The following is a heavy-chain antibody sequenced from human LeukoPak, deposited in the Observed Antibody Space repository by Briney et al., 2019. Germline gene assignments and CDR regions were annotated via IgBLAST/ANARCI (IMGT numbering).Heavy chain of an antibody. J-gene: IGHJ4*02. CDR3: ARRSLRNSSWDS. CDR1: GGSMSSYY. D-gene: IGHD6-13*01. CDR2: IYYSGTT. V-gene: IGHV4-59*08. Sequence: SETLSLTCTVPGGSMSSYYWSWIRQSPRTGLEWIGYIYYSGTTNYNPSLKSRVTISVDTSKSQFSLKLSSVTAADTAIYYCARRSLRNSSWDSWGQGTLVTVSS.